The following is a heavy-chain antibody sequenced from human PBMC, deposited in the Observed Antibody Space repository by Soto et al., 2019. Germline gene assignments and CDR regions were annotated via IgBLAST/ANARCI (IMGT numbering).Heavy chain of an antibody. D-gene: IGHD3-3*01. CDR1: GGSISSYY. V-gene: IGHV4-59*01. J-gene: IGHJ5*02. CDR2: IYYSGST. CDR3: GRGGVRFLEPCFDP. Sequence: PSETLSLTCTVSGGSISSYYWSWIRQPPGKGLEWIGYIYYSGSTNYNPSLKSRVTISVDTSKNQFSLKLSPVTAADTAVYYCGRGGVRFLEPCFDPWGQGTLFTVS.